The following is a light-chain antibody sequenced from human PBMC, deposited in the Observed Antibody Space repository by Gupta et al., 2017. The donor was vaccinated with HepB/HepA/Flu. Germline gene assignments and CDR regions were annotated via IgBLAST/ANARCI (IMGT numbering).Light chain of an antibody. CDR1: SSDIGSNN. V-gene: IGLV1-44*01. CDR3: AAWDDTLKHVF. CDR2: SNN. J-gene: IGLJ2*01. Sequence: QSVLTQPPSASGTPGQRVTISCSGSSSDIGSNNVDWYQQLPGTAPKLLMYSNNQRPSGVPDRFSGSKSGTTASLAISGLQADDEADYYCAAWDDTLKHVFFGGGTKLTVL.